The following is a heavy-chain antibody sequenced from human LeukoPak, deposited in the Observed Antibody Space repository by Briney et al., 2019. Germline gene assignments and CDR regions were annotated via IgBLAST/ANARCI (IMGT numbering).Heavy chain of an antibody. D-gene: IGHD6-19*01. V-gene: IGHV1-69*01. CDR3: ARRGLVDVFHAFDI. Sequence: SVKVSCKASGGTFSTSGITWVRQAPGQGLERMGGITPIFGTPNYAQKFQGRVTIIADESMSTAYMDLRSLRSEDTAVYYCARRGLVDVFHAFDIWGQGTLVTVSS. CDR2: ITPIFGTP. J-gene: IGHJ3*02. CDR1: GGTFSTSG.